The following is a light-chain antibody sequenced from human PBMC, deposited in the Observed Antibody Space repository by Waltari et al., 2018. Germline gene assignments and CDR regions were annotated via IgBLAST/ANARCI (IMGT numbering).Light chain of an antibody. Sequence: QSVLAQPPSASGTPGLQITISCSGSRSNTGSNTVTWYQHLPGTAPRLRLGSNKQRPSGVPDRFSGSKSGTSASLAISGLQSEDEADYYCAVWDDSLNVPVFGTGTKVTVL. V-gene: IGLV1-44*01. CDR2: SNK. CDR1: RSNTGSNT. CDR3: AVWDDSLNVPV. J-gene: IGLJ1*01.